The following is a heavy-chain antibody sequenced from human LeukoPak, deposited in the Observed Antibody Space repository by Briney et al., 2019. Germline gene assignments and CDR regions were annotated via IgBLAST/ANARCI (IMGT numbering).Heavy chain of an antibody. Sequence: PSETLSLTCAVYGGSFSGYYWSWIRQPPGKGLEWIGEINHSGSTNYNPSLKSRVTISADTSKNQFSLKLSSVTAADTAVYYCAIRRDCSSTSCYTFAVVEEDYWGQGTLVTVSS. J-gene: IGHJ4*02. CDR1: GGSFSGYY. CDR3: AIRRDCSSTSCYTFAVVEEDY. CDR2: INHSGST. V-gene: IGHV4-34*01. D-gene: IGHD2-2*02.